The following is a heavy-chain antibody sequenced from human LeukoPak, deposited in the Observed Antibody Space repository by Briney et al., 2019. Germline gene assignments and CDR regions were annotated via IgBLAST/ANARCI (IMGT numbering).Heavy chain of an antibody. V-gene: IGHV3-23*01. Sequence: GGSLRLSCAASGFIFNAYGMSWVRQAPGQGLEWVSSINCSTRTTYYTDSVKGRFIISRDNSRNTVYLQMNSLRAEDTAVYYCAKDQLNRFCSAGSCSVTHDYWGQGTLVTVSS. D-gene: IGHD2-15*01. CDR2: INCSTRTT. CDR3: AKDQLNRFCSAGSCSVTHDY. J-gene: IGHJ4*02. CDR1: GFIFNAYG.